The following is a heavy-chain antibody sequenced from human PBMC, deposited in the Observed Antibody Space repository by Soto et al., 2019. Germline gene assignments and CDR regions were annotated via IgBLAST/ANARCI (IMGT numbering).Heavy chain of an antibody. D-gene: IGHD4-17*01. CDR2: ISYDGSNK. V-gene: IGHV3-30-3*01. CDR1: GFTFSTYP. J-gene: IGHJ5*02. CDR3: AKDRDYVYSWYDP. Sequence: PGGSLRLSCAASGFTFSTYPMHWVRQAPGKGLEWVAGISYDGSNKYYADSVKGRFTISRDNSKNTLYLQMNSLRAEDTAVYYCAKDRDYVYSWYDPWGQGTLVTVSS.